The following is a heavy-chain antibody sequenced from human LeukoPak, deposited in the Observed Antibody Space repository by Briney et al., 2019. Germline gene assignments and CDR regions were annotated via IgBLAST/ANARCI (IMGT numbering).Heavy chain of an antibody. CDR2: IYYSGST. CDR1: GGSVSSGSYY. CDR3: ASDSAAITGTQN. J-gene: IGHJ4*02. D-gene: IGHD1-20*01. Sequence: PSETLSLTCTVSGGSVSSGSYYWSWIRQPPGKGLEWIGYIYYSGSTNYNPSLKSRVTISVDMSKNQFSLKLNSVTAADTAVYYCASDSAAITGTQNWGQGTLVTVSS. V-gene: IGHV4-61*01.